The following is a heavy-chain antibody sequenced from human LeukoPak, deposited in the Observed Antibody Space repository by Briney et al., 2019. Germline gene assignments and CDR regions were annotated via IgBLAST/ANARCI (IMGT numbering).Heavy chain of an antibody. Sequence: GASVKVSCKASGYTFTSYGISWVRQALGQGLEWMGWISAYNGNTNYAQKLQGRVTMTTDTSTSTAYMELRSLRSDDTAVYYCARDLAVAGTGLANWFDPWGQGTLVTVSS. CDR3: ARDLAVAGTGLANWFDP. CDR2: ISAYNGNT. J-gene: IGHJ5*02. V-gene: IGHV1-18*01. D-gene: IGHD6-19*01. CDR1: GYTFTSYG.